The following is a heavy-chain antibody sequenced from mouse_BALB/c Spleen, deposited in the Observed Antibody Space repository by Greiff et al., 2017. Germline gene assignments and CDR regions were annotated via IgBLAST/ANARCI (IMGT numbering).Heavy chain of an antibody. V-gene: IGHV5-4*02. CDR1: GFTFSDYY. CDR3: ARDPDYYGSGMDY. J-gene: IGHJ4*01. CDR2: ISDGGSYT. Sequence: EVMLVESGGGLVKPGGSLKLSCAASGFTFSDYYMYWVRQTPEKRLEWVATISDGGSYTYYPDSVKGRFTISRDNAKNNLYLQMSSLKSEDTAMYYCARDPDYYGSGMDYWGQGTSVTVSS. D-gene: IGHD1-1*01.